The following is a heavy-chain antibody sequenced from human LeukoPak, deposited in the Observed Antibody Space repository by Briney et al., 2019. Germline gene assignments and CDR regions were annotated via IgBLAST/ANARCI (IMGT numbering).Heavy chain of an antibody. CDR3: ARRSSTGGRYLDY. V-gene: IGHV4-59*01. Sequence: SSETLSLTCTVSGGSISSYYWSWIRQPPGKGLEWGGYIYYSGSTNYNPSLKSRATISVDTSKNQFSLKLRSVTAADTAVYYCARRSSTGGRYLDYWGQGTLVTVSS. J-gene: IGHJ4*02. D-gene: IGHD1-26*01. CDR1: GGSISSYY. CDR2: IYYSGST.